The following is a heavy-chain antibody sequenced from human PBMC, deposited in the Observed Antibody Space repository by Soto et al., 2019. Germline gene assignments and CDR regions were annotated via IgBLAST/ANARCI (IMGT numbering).Heavy chain of an antibody. D-gene: IGHD3-22*01. CDR1: GFTFSSYA. Sequence: GGSLRLSCAASGFTFSSYAMSWVRQAPGKGLEWVSAISGSGGSTYYADSVKGRFTISRDKSKNTLYLQMNSLRAEDTAVYYCAKNRRIPSHYDSSAPLAPWGQGTLVTVSS. CDR2: ISGSGGST. CDR3: AKNRRIPSHYDSSAPLAP. J-gene: IGHJ5*02. V-gene: IGHV3-23*01.